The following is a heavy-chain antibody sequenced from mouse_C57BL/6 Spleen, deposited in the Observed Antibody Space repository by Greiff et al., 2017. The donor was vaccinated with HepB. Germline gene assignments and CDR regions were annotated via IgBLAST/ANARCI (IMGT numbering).Heavy chain of an antibody. Sequence: VQLQQSGAELVKPGASVKMSCKASGYTFTSYWITWVKQRPGQGLEWIGDIYPGSGSTNYNEKFKSKATLTVDTSSSTAYMQLSSLTSEDSAVYYCAREKDYGRGGPHYFDYWGQGTTLTVSS. CDR1: GYTFTSYW. D-gene: IGHD1-1*01. CDR3: AREKDYGRGGPHYFDY. CDR2: IYPGSGST. J-gene: IGHJ2*01. V-gene: IGHV1-55*01.